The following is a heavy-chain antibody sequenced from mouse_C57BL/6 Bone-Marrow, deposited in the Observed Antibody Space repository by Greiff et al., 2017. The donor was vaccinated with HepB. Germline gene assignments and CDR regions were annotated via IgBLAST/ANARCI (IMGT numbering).Heavy chain of an antibody. J-gene: IGHJ4*01. CDR1: GFTFSDYY. CDR2: ISNGGGST. CDR3: AREGIYYGNSYYAMDY. D-gene: IGHD2-1*01. V-gene: IGHV5-12*01. Sequence: EVQGVESGGGLVQPGGSLKLSCAASGFTFSDYYMYWVRQTPEKRLEWVAYISNGGGSTYYPDTVKGRFTISRDNAKNTLYLQMSRLKSEYTAMYYCAREGIYYGNSYYAMDYWGQGTSVTVSS.